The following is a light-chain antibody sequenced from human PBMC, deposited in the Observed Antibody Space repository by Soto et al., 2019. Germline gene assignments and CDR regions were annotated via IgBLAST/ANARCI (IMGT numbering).Light chain of an antibody. Sequence: EIVMTQSPATLSVSPGERATLSCRASQSVSSNFLPSSQQKPGQAPRLLIYDTSSRATGIPDRFSGSGSGTDFTLTISRLEPEDFAVYYCQQYVSSPLTFGGGTKVDIK. V-gene: IGKV3-20*01. CDR2: DTS. CDR1: QSVSSNF. J-gene: IGKJ4*01. CDR3: QQYVSSPLT.